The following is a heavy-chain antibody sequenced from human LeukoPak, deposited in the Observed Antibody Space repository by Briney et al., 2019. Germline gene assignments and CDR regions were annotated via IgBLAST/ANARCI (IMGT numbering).Heavy chain of an antibody. CDR3: ARCSSCYPYYYYYYMDV. D-gene: IGHD2-15*01. CDR1: GGTFSSYA. J-gene: IGHJ6*03. Sequence: SVKVSCKASGGTFSSYAISWVRQAPGQGLEWMGGIIPIFGTANYAQRFQGRVTITADESTSTAYMELSSLRSEDTAVYYCARCSSCYPYYYYYYMDVWGKGTTVTVSS. V-gene: IGHV1-69*01. CDR2: IIPIFGTA.